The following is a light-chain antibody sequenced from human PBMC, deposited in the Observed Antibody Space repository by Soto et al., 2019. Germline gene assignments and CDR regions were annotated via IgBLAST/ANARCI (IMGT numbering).Light chain of an antibody. Sequence: EVALTQSPGTLSLSPGERATLSCRASQSVSNNYLAWYQQKSGQSPKLLIFGSSDRATGIPDRFSGSGSGTDLTLTICSLEPEDFAVYYCQQYGSSPPYTFGQGTKLEIQ. J-gene: IGKJ2*01. V-gene: IGKV3-20*01. CDR1: QSVSNNY. CDR2: GSS. CDR3: QQYGSSPPYT.